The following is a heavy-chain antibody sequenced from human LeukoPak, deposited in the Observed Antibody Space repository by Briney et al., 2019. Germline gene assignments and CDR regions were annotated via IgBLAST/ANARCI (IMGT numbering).Heavy chain of an antibody. CDR1: GFTFTSYE. J-gene: IGHJ4*02. D-gene: IGHD6-19*01. Sequence: PGGSLRLSCAASGFTFTSYEMNWVRQAPGKGLEWVSYISGSGTITYYADSVKGRFTISRDNAKNSLYLQMNSLRDEDTVIYYCARLYMAVAGLSLDYWGQGTLVTVSS. V-gene: IGHV3-48*03. CDR2: ISGSGTIT. CDR3: ARLYMAVAGLSLDY.